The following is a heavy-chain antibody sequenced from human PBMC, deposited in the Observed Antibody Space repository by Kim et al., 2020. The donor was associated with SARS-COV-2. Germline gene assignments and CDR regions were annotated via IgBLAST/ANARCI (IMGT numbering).Heavy chain of an antibody. CDR2: MLYGGRKE. Sequence: GGSLRLSCAASGFTLNTYAMHWVRQAPGKGLEWVAVMLYGGRKEYYTDSVKGRFTISRDDSENRLYLQMNSLRVEDTAVYYCARDLHPSSTSALGWWGQGILVSVSS. J-gene: IGHJ4*02. D-gene: IGHD6-6*01. V-gene: IGHV3-33*01. CDR3: ARDLHPSSTSALGW. CDR1: GFTLNTYA.